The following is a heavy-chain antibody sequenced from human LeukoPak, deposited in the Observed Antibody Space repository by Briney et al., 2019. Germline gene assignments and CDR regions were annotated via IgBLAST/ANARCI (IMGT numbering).Heavy chain of an antibody. Sequence: PGGSLRLSCVASGFTFSSYGMHWVRQAPGKGLEWVAVISYDGSNKHYVDPVKGRFTISRDNSKNTVHLQMNSLRVEDTAVYYCAATKTFDYWGQGTLVTASS. V-gene: IGHV3-30*03. CDR1: GFTFSSYG. J-gene: IGHJ4*02. CDR2: ISYDGSNK. D-gene: IGHD1-26*01. CDR3: AATKTFDY.